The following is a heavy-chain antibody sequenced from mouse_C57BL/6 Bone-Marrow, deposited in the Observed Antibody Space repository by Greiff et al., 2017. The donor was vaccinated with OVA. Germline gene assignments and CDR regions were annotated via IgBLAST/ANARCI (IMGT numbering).Heavy chain of an antibody. D-gene: IGHD1-1*01. Sequence: QVQLQQSGPELVKPGASVKISCKASGYSFTSYYIHWVKQRPGQGLEWIGWIYPGSGNTKYNEKFKGKATLTADTSSSTAYMQLSSLTSEDSAVYYCARRRYYYGSSYFDYWGQGTTLTVSS. V-gene: IGHV1-66*01. CDR1: GYSFTSYY. CDR2: IYPGSGNT. J-gene: IGHJ2*01. CDR3: ARRRYYYGSSYFDY.